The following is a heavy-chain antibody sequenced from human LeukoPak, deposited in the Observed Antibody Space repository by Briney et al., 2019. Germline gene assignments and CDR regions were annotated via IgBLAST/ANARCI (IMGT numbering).Heavy chain of an antibody. Sequence: PSETLSLTCTVSGGSNSSYYWSWIRQPPGKGLEWIGYIYYSGSTNYNPSLKSRVTISVDTSKNQFSLKLSSVTAADTAVYYCARGWNSEAFDIWGQGTMVTVSS. CDR2: IYYSGST. D-gene: IGHD1-7*01. CDR3: ARGWNSEAFDI. J-gene: IGHJ3*02. V-gene: IGHV4-59*01. CDR1: GGSNSSYY.